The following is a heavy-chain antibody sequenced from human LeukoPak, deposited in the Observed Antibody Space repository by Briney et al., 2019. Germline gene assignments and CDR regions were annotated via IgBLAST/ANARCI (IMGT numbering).Heavy chain of an antibody. J-gene: IGHJ4*02. D-gene: IGHD3-22*01. V-gene: IGHV4-59*01. CDR3: ARIEWYYYDSSGLGPFDY. CDR1: GGSISSYY. CDR2: IYYSGST. Sequence: SETLSLTCTVSGGSISSYYWSWIRQPPGKGLEWIGYIYYSGSTNYNPSLKSRVTISVDTSKNQFSLKLSSVTAADTAVYYCARIEWYYYDSSGLGPFDYWGQGTLVTASS.